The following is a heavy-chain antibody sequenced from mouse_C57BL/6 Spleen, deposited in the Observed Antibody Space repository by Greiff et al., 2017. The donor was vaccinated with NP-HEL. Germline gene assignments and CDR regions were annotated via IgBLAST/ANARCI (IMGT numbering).Heavy chain of an antibody. V-gene: IGHV1-22*01. CDR3: AREKWGYDYDGISYFDY. CDR1: GYTFTDYN. D-gene: IGHD2-4*01. CDR2: INPNNGGT. J-gene: IGHJ2*01. Sequence: EVQLQQSGPELVKPGASVKMSCKASGYTFTDYNMHWVKQSHGKSLEWIGYINPNNGGTSYNQKFKGKATLTVNKSSSTAYMELRSLTSEDSAVYSCAREKWGYDYDGISYFDYWGQGTTLTVSS.